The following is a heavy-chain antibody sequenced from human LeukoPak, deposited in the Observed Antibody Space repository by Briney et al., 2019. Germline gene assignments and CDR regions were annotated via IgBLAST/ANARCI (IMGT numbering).Heavy chain of an antibody. Sequence: ASVKVSCKASGYTFTSYGISWVRQAPGQGLEWMGWISAYNGNTNYAQKLQGRVTMTTDTSTSTAYMELRSLRSDDTAVYYCARDRLVVVAATPLDAFDIWGQGTMVTVSS. CDR3: ARDRLVVVAATPLDAFDI. J-gene: IGHJ3*02. CDR1: GYTFTSYG. D-gene: IGHD2-15*01. V-gene: IGHV1-18*01. CDR2: ISAYNGNT.